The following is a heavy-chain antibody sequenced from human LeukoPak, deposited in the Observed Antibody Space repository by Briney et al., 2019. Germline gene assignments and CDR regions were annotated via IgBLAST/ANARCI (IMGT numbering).Heavy chain of an antibody. CDR3: ARGGRYGSGSYRYYFDY. J-gene: IGHJ4*02. V-gene: IGHV4-34*01. CDR2: INHSGST. Sequence: SETLSLTCAVYGGSFSGYYWSWIRQPPGKGLEWIGEINHSGSTNYNPSLKSRVTISVDRSKNQFSLKLSSVTAADTAVYYCARGGRYGSGSYRYYFDYWGQGTLVTVSS. D-gene: IGHD3-10*01. CDR1: GGSFSGYY.